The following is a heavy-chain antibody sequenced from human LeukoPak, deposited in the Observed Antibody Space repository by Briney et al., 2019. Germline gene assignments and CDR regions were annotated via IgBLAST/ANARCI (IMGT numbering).Heavy chain of an antibody. CDR3: ATRYSYGSDAFDI. V-gene: IGHV5-51*01. Sequence: GESLKISCKGSGYRFTSYWIGWVRQMPGKGLEWMGIIYPGDSDTRYSPSFQGQVTISADKSISTAYLQWSSLKASDTAMYYCATRYSYGSDAFDIWGQGTMVTVSS. CDR1: GYRFTSYW. CDR2: IYPGDSDT. J-gene: IGHJ3*02. D-gene: IGHD5-18*01.